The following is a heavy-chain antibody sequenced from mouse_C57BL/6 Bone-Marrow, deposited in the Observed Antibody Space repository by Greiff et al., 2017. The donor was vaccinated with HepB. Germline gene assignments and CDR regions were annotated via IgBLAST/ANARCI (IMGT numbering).Heavy chain of an antibody. V-gene: IGHV14-4*01. Sequence: VQLQQSGAELVRPGASVKLSCTASGFNIKDDYMHWVKQRPEQGLEWIGWIDPENGDTEYASKFQGKATITADTSSNTAYLQLSSLTAEDTAVYDCTTITAAWFAYGGRGTRATVSA. CDR3: TTITAAWFAY. D-gene: IGHD1-1*01. CDR1: GFNIKDDY. J-gene: IGHJ3*01. CDR2: IDPENGDT.